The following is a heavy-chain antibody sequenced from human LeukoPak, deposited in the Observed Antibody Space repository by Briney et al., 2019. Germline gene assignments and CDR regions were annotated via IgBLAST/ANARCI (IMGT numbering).Heavy chain of an antibody. Sequence: ASVKVSCKASGYTFTGYYMHWVRQAPGQGHEWMGRINPNSGGTNYAQKFQGRVTMTRGTSTSTAYMERSRLRSDAAAVYDCATHTPTDPLDYWGQGTLVTVSS. CDR2: INPNSGGT. J-gene: IGHJ4*02. CDR3: ATHTPTDPLDY. CDR1: GYTFTGYY. V-gene: IGHV1-2*06. D-gene: IGHD4-17*01.